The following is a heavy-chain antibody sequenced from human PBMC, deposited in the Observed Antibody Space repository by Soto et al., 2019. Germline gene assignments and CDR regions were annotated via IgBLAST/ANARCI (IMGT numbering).Heavy chain of an antibody. D-gene: IGHD1-26*01. V-gene: IGHV3-23*01. J-gene: IGHJ6*02. Sequence: HPGGSLRLSCAASGFTFSSYAMSWVRQAPGKGLEWVSAISGSGGSTYYADSVKGRFTISRDNSKNTLYLQMNSLRAEDTAVYYCAKGFKGVGATTRVHYYYYYGMDVWGQGTTVTVSS. CDR1: GFTFSSYA. CDR3: AKGFKGVGATTRVHYYYYYGMDV. CDR2: ISGSGGST.